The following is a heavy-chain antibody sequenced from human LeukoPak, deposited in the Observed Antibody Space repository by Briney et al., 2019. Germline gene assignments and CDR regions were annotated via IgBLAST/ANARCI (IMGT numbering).Heavy chain of an antibody. V-gene: IGHV3-23*01. Sequence: GPSLRISCAASGLTFRNFVTTWVSQAPGKGLEWVSSIGGSDGTTDYADSVKGRFTISRDNSRNTLHLQMNSLRADDTAVYHCAQNAWRTFFDNWGQGTLVTVSS. CDR2: IGGSDGTT. CDR1: GLTFRNFV. D-gene: IGHD1-1*01. CDR3: AQNAWRTFFDN. J-gene: IGHJ4*02.